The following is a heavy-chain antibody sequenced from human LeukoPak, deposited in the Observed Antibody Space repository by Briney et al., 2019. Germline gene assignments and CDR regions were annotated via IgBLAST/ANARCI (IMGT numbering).Heavy chain of an antibody. CDR3: VTTMVRGVINEWFDP. V-gene: IGHV3-48*03. CDR2: ISSSGSTI. Sequence: GGSLRLSCAASGFTFSSYEMNWARQAPGKGLEWVSYISSSGSTIYYADSVKGRFTISRDNAKNSLYLQMNSLRAEDTAVYYCVTTMVRGVINEWFDPWGQGTLVTVSS. D-gene: IGHD3-10*01. CDR1: GFTFSSYE. J-gene: IGHJ5*02.